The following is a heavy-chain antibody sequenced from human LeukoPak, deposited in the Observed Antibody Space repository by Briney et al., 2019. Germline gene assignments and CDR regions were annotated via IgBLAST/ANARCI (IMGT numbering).Heavy chain of an antibody. CDR2: ISGSGDST. CDR3: GGDLVSDDFLHQSNLFDY. Sequence: PGGSLRLSCAASGFTFSSYAMSWVRQAPGKGLEWVSAISGSGDSTYYADSVKGRFSISRDNSKNTLYLQMNSLRAEDTAVYYCGGDLVSDDFLHQSNLFDYWGQGTLVTVSS. D-gene: IGHD3-16*01. J-gene: IGHJ4*02. V-gene: IGHV3-23*01. CDR1: GFTFSSYA.